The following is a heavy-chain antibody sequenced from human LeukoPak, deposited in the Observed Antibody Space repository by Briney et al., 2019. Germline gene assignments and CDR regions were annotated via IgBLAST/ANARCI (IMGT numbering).Heavy chain of an antibody. J-gene: IGHJ4*02. CDR3: ARGPGWNELDY. V-gene: IGHV4-59*01. CDR2: IYYGGSN. Sequence: SETLSLTCPVSGCSLSSYCRSWVRQPPGKGLEWMGYIYYGGSNKYNLSPMTRGTISVDTSKTQFSLKLSSVTAADTAVYYCARGPGWNELDYWGQGTLVTVSS. D-gene: IGHD1-1*01. CDR1: GCSLSSYC.